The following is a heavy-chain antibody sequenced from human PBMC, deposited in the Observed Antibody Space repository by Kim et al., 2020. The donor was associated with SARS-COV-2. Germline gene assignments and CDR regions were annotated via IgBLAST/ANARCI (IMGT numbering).Heavy chain of an antibody. CDR1: GFTFSSYS. Sequence: GGSLRLSCAASGFTFSSYSMNWVRQAPGKGLEWVSSISSSSSYIYYADSVKGRFIISRDNAKNSLYLQMNSLRAEDTAVYYCASSQDGAFDIWGQGTMVTVSS. J-gene: IGHJ3*02. V-gene: IGHV3-21*01. CDR3: ASSQDGAFDI. CDR2: ISSSSSYI.